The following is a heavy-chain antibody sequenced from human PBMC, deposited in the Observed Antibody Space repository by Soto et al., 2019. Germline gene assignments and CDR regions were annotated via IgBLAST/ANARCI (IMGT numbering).Heavy chain of an antibody. CDR3: ARRVTTDDDVVDY. CDR2: INHSGST. D-gene: IGHD4-17*01. V-gene: IGHV4-34*01. J-gene: IGHJ4*02. Sequence: SETLSLTCAVYGGSFSGYYWSWIRQPPGKGLEWIGEINHSGSTNYNPSLKSRVTISVDTSKNQFSLKLSSVTAADTAVYYCARRVTTDDDVVDYWGQGTLVTVSS. CDR1: GGSFSGYY.